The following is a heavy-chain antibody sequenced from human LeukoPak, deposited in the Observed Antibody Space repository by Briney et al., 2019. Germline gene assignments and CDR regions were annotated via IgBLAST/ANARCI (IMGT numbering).Heavy chain of an antibody. CDR2: INPNSGGT. J-gene: IGHJ4*02. Sequence: ASVKVSCKASGYTFTGYYMHWVRQAPGQGLEWMGWINPNSGGTNYAQKFQGRVTMTRDTSISTAYMELSRLRSDDTAVYYCARLLDSSSWPEGRDYWGQGTLVTVSS. CDR3: ARLLDSSSWPEGRDY. CDR1: GYTFTGYY. D-gene: IGHD6-13*01. V-gene: IGHV1-2*02.